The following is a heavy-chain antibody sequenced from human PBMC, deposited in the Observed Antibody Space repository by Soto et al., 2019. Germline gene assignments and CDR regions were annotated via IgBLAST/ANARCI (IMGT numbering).Heavy chain of an antibody. CDR2: IIPIFGTA. CDR3: SRISKDNSSSHKYFDY. D-gene: IGHD6-6*01. J-gene: IGHJ4*02. V-gene: IGHV1-69*01. Sequence: QVQLVQSGAEVKKPGSSVKVSCKASGGTFSSYAISWVRQAPGQGLEWMGGIIPIFGTANYAQKFQGRVTITADESKSRTYMELSRLRSDETAVYYYSRISKDNSSSHKYFDYWGQGTMVTVSS. CDR1: GGTFSSYA.